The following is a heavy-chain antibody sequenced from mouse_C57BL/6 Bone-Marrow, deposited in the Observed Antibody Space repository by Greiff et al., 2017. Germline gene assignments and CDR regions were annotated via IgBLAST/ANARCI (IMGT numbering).Heavy chain of an antibody. J-gene: IGHJ3*01. V-gene: IGHV1-78*01. CDR1: GYTFTDHT. D-gene: IGHD2-4*01. Sequence: VQVVESDAELVKPGASVKISCKVSGYTFTDHTIHWMKQRPEQGLEWIGYIYPRDGSTKYNEKFKGKATLTADKSSSTAYMQLNSLTSEDSAVYFCARFDYEGAWFAYWGQGTLVTVSA. CDR2: IYPRDGST. CDR3: ARFDYEGAWFAY.